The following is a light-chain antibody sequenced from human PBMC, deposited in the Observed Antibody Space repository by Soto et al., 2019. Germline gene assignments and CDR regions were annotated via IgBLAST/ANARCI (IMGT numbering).Light chain of an antibody. V-gene: IGKV2-28*01. Sequence: DIVLTQSPLSLPVTPGEPASISCRSSQSLLHSNGYNYLDWYLQKPGQSPQLLIYLGSNRSSGVPDMFSGSGSGTDLTLKISRVEAEDVGVYYCMQALQSPRTFGQGTKVEFK. J-gene: IGKJ1*01. CDR1: QSLLHSNGYNY. CDR3: MQALQSPRT. CDR2: LGS.